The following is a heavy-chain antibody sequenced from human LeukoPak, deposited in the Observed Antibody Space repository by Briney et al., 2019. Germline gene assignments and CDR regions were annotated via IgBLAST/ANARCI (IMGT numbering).Heavy chain of an antibody. J-gene: IGHJ3*02. CDR1: GFTFSSYS. CDR3: ARLQQQLVAAFDI. CDR2: ISSSSSYI. Sequence: SGGSLRLSCAASGFTFSSYSMNWVRQAPGKGLEWVSSISSSSSYIYYADSVKGRFTISRDNAKNSLYLQMNSLRAEDTAVYYCARLQQQLVAAFDIWGQGTMVTVSS. D-gene: IGHD6-13*01. V-gene: IGHV3-21*01.